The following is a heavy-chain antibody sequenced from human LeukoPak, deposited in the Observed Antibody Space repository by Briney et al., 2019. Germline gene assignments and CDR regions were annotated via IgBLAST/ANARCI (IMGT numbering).Heavy chain of an antibody. J-gene: IGHJ4*02. CDR1: GGSISTYY. CDR2: IYYSGSI. CDR3: ARHYYPAAAGDY. D-gene: IGHD6-25*01. V-gene: IGHV4-59*08. Sequence: SETLSLTCTVSGGSISTYYWSWIRQPPGKGLEWIGYIYYSGSINYNSSLKSRVTISVDTSKNQFSLKLYSVTAADTAVYYCARHYYPAAAGDYWGQGTLVTVSS.